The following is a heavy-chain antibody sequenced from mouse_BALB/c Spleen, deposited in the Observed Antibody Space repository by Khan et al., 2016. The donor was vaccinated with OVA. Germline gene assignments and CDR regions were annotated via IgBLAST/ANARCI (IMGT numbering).Heavy chain of an antibody. CDR1: GYIFTDYI. Sequence: EVQLQESGPELVKPGASVKISCRASGYIFTDYILDWVKQSHGKSLEWIGYIFPNNGDSDYNQKFKTRATLNVDISSSTAYMELRSLTSEDSAIYYGVRSGYGSFAYWGQGTLVTVSA. J-gene: IGHJ3*01. CDR3: VRSGYGSFAY. V-gene: IGHV1S29*02. D-gene: IGHD1-2*01. CDR2: IFPNNGDS.